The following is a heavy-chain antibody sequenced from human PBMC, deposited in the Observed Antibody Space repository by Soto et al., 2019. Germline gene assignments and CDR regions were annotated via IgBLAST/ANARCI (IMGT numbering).Heavy chain of an antibody. CDR2: ISAYSANA. CDR3: ARENSYFDY. CDR1: GYTFRNFG. Sequence: VKVSCKASGYTFRNFGISWVRQAPGQGLEWMGWISAYSANANYAQKFQGRLTMTADTSTSTAYMELRSLRSDDTAVYYCARENSYFDYWGQGTLVTVSS. V-gene: IGHV1-18*01. J-gene: IGHJ4*02.